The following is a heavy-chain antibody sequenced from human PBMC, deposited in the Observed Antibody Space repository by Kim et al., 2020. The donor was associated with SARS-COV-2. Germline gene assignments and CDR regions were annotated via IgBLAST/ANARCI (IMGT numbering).Heavy chain of an antibody. CDR1: GYTFTSYG. V-gene: IGHV1-18*04. CDR3: ARDRREQWLYGVGFDP. J-gene: IGHJ5*02. CDR2: ISAYNGNT. Sequence: ASVKVSCKASGYTFTSYGISWVRQAPGQGLEWMGWISAYNGNTNYAQKLQGRVTMTTDTSTSTAYMELRSLRSDDTAVYYCARDRREQWLYGVGFDPWGQGTLVTVSS. D-gene: IGHD6-19*01.